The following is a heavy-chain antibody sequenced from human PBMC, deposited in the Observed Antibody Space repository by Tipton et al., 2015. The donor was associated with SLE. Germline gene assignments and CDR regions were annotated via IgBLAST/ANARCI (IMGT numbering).Heavy chain of an antibody. CDR2: IYSGGST. Sequence: GSLRLSCAASGFTVSSNYMSWVRQAPGKGLEWVSVIYSGGSTYYADSVKGRFTISRDNSKNTLYLQMNSLRAEDTAVYYCARDRSELGLDYWGQGTLVTVSS. D-gene: IGHD7-27*01. CDR1: GFTVSSNY. CDR3: ARDRSELGLDY. J-gene: IGHJ4*02. V-gene: IGHV3-66*01.